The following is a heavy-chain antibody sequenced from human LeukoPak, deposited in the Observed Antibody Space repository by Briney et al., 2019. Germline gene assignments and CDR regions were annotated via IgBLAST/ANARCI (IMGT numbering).Heavy chain of an antibody. J-gene: IGHJ5*02. CDR2: INQDGSEK. D-gene: IGHD3-10*01. CDR3: ARVRWFGES. Sequence: GGSLRLSCAASGFMFSSFWMSWVRQAPGQGLQWVVTINQDGSEKYYVDSLKGRFTISRDNAKNSLYLQMNTLRVEDTALYYCARVRWFGESWGQGTLVTVSP. CDR1: GFMFSSFW. V-gene: IGHV3-7*01.